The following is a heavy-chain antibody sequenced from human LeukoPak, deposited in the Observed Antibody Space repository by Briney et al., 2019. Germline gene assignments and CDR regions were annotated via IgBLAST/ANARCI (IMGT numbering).Heavy chain of an antibody. CDR1: GYTITGYY. Sequence: ASVKVSCKASGYTITGYYMHWVRQAPGQGLKWMGWINPKTGGTNFAQKFQGRVTMTRDMSITTAYMELSSLRSDDTAVYFCARGSGSGGWFDPWGQGTLVTVSS. CDR3: ARGSGSGGWFDP. J-gene: IGHJ5*02. D-gene: IGHD3-10*01. CDR2: INPKTGGT. V-gene: IGHV1-2*02.